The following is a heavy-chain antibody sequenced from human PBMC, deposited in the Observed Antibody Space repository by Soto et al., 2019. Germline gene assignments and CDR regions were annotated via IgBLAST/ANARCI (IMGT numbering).Heavy chain of an antibody. CDR1: GFTFSSYA. J-gene: IGHJ4*02. Sequence: PGGSLGLSCAASGFTFSSYAMHWVRQAPGKGLEYVSAISSNGGSTYYANSVKGRFTISRDNSKNTLYLQMGSLRAEDMAVYYCARVAFYDFWNGYYKYFDYWGQGTLVTVSS. V-gene: IGHV3-64*01. D-gene: IGHD3-3*01. CDR3: ARVAFYDFWNGYYKYFDY. CDR2: ISSNGGST.